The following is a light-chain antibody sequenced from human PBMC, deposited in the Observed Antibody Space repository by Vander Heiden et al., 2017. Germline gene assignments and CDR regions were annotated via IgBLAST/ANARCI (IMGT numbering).Light chain of an antibody. CDR2: WAS. J-gene: IGKJ4*01. V-gene: IGKV4-1*01. Sequence: DIVMTQSLDSLAVSLGERGTISCKSSQSVFYDPNNKNILAWFQQKPGQPPKLLIYWASTRESGVPDRFSGSGSGTDFTLTISSLQAEDVAVYYCQQYLHNPLTFGGGTKVEIK. CDR3: QQYLHNPLT. CDR1: QSVFYDPNNKNI.